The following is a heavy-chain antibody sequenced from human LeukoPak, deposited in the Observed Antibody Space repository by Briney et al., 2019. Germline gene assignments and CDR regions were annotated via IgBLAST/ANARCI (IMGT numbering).Heavy chain of an antibody. V-gene: IGHV4-30-4*08. Sequence: SQTLSLTCAVSGGSISSGNYYWSWIRQPPGKGLEWIGYIYYSGSTYYNPSLKSRVSISVDTSKNQFSLRLSSVTAADTAVYYCARGYTSGSGEYFDYWSQGTLVTVSS. J-gene: IGHJ4*02. CDR3: ARGYTSGSGEYFDY. CDR1: GGSISSGNYY. CDR2: IYYSGST. D-gene: IGHD5-18*01.